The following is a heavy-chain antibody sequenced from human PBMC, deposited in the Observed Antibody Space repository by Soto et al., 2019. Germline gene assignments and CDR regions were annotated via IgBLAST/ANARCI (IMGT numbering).Heavy chain of an antibody. J-gene: IGHJ6*02. CDR2: ISYDGSNK. V-gene: IGHV3-30-3*01. CDR1: GFTFSSYA. Sequence: PGGSLRLSCAASGFTFSSYAMHWVRQAPGKGLEWVAVISYDGSNKYYADSVKGRFTISRDNSKNTLYLQMNSLRAEDTAVYYCARVGQWLVPYYYYGMDVWGQGTTVTVS. CDR3: ARVGQWLVPYYYYGMDV. D-gene: IGHD6-19*01.